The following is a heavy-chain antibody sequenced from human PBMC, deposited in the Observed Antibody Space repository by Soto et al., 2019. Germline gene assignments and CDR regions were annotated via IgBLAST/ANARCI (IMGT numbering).Heavy chain of an antibody. CDR3: ARGDSTDCSNGVCSFFYNHDMDV. CDR2: INPKSGGT. J-gene: IGHJ6*02. Sequence: ASVKVSCKASGDTFTANYIHWVRQAPGQGLEWLGRINPKSGGTSTAQKFQGWVTMTTDTSISTASMELTRLTSDDTAIYYCARGDSTDCSNGVCSFFYNHDMDVWGQGTTVTVSS. D-gene: IGHD2-8*01. V-gene: IGHV1-2*04. CDR1: GDTFTANY.